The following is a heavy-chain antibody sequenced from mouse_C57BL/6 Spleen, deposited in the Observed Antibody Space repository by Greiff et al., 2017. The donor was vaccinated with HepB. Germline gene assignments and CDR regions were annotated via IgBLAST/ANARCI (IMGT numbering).Heavy chain of an antibody. D-gene: IGHD1-1*01. CDR3: ARVLRDAMDY. J-gene: IGHJ4*01. Sequence: EVQLVESEGGLVQPGSSMKLSCTASGFTFSDYYMAWVRQVPEKGLEWVANINYDGSSTYYLDSLKSRFIISRDNAKNILYLQMSSLKSEDTATYYCARVLRDAMDYWGQGTSVTVSS. CDR1: GFTFSDYY. CDR2: INYDGSST. V-gene: IGHV5-16*01.